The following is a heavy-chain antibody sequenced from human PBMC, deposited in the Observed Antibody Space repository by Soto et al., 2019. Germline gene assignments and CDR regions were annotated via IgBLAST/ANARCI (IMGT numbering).Heavy chain of an antibody. V-gene: IGHV4-39*01. CDR1: GESISSSSYY. J-gene: IGHJ4*02. D-gene: IGHD2-21*02. CDR2: IYYSGRT. Sequence: TLSLTCIVSGESISSSSYYWGWIRQPPGKGLEWIGSIYYSGRTYYNPSFKSRVTISMDTSKNQFSLKLSSVTATDTAVYYCARQRTTVVTQAYFDHWGQGALVTVSS. CDR3: ARQRTTVVTQAYFDH.